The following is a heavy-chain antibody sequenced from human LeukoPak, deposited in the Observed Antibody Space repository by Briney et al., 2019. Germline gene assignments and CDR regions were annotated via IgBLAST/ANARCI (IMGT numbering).Heavy chain of an antibody. J-gene: IGHJ4*02. CDR3: ARDDYGDCYTY. CDR1: GYSFTGYY. CDR2: INPNSGGT. D-gene: IGHD4-17*01. V-gene: IGHV1-2*02. Sequence: ASVKVSCKASGYSFTGYYIHWVRQAPGQGLEWMGWINPNSGGTSYAQKFQGRVTMTRDTSISTAYMELRRLRSEDTAVYYCARDDYGDCYTYWGQGTLVTVSS.